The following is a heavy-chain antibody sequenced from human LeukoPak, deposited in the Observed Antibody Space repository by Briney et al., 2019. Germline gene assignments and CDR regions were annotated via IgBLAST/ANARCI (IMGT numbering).Heavy chain of an antibody. J-gene: IGHJ4*02. Sequence: ASVKVSCKASGGTFSSYAISWVRQAPGQGLEWMGWISAYNGNTNYAQKLQGRVTMTTDTSTSTAYMELRSLRSDDTAVYYCARDEGHYYDSSGYYYIGYYFDYWGQGTLVTVSS. CDR1: GGTFSSYA. CDR3: ARDEGHYYDSSGYYYIGYYFDY. D-gene: IGHD3-22*01. CDR2: ISAYNGNT. V-gene: IGHV1-18*01.